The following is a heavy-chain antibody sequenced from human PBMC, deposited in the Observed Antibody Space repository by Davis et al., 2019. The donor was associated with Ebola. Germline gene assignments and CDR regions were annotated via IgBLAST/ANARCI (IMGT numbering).Heavy chain of an antibody. Sequence: SETLSLTCTVSGGSISSYYWSWIRQPPGKGLEWIGYIYYSGSTNYNPSLKSRVTISVDTSKNQFSLKLSSVTAADTAVYYCARVSIAPLGYCSSTSCYRRANWFDPWGQGTLVTVSS. CDR3: ARVSIAPLGYCSSTSCYRRANWFDP. CDR1: GGSISSYY. CDR2: IYYSGST. V-gene: IGHV4-59*01. D-gene: IGHD2-2*01. J-gene: IGHJ5*02.